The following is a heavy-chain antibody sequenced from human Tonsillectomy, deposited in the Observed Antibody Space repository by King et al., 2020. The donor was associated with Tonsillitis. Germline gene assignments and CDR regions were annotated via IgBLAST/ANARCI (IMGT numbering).Heavy chain of an antibody. CDR1: GFTFSSYA. Sequence: EQLVQSGGGLVQPGGSLRLSCAASGFTFSSYAMHWVRQAPWKGLEYVSAISSNGGSTYYANSVKGRFTISRDNSKNTLYLQMGSLRAEDMAVYYCARGGGAISRRAFDYWGQGTLVTVSS. J-gene: IGHJ4*02. CDR3: ARGGGAISRRAFDY. CDR2: ISSNGGST. V-gene: IGHV3-64*01. D-gene: IGHD3-10*01.